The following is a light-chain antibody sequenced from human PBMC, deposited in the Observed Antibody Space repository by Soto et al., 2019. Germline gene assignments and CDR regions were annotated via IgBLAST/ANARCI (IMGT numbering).Light chain of an antibody. CDR1: QSVSSSY. Sequence: ESVLTQSPGTLSLSPGERSTLSCRAIQSVSSSYLDWYQQKAGQARRLLIYGASSRATGIPDRFSGSGSGTDFTLTISRLEPEDVEVYYCQQYGSSPRTFGQGTKLDIK. J-gene: IGKJ1*01. V-gene: IGKV3-20*01. CDR3: QQYGSSPRT. CDR2: GAS.